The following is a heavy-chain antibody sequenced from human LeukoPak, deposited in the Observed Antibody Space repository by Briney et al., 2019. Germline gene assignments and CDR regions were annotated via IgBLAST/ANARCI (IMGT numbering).Heavy chain of an antibody. D-gene: IGHD5-18*01. CDR2: ISYDGSNK. V-gene: IGHV3-30-3*01. J-gene: IGHJ3*02. CDR3: ARDGDTAMVSAFDI. Sequence: GGSLRLSCAASGFTFSSYAMHWVRQAPGKGLEWVAVISYDGSNKYYADSVKGRFTISRDNSKNTLYLQMNSLRAEDTAVYYCARDGDTAMVSAFDIWGQGTMVTVSS. CDR1: GFTFSSYA.